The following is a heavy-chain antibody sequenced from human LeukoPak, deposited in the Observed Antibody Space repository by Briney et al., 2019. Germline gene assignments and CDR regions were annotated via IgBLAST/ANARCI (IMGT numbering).Heavy chain of an antibody. CDR3: ARDRGSYYNDAFDI. D-gene: IGHD1-26*01. Sequence: PSGTLSLTCAVSGGSISSYYWSWIRQPAGKGLEWIGRIYTSGSTNYNPSLKSRVTMSVDTSKNQFSLKLSSVSAADTAVYYCARDRGSYYNDAFDIWGQGTMVTVSS. CDR1: GGSISSYY. V-gene: IGHV4-4*07. J-gene: IGHJ3*02. CDR2: IYTSGST.